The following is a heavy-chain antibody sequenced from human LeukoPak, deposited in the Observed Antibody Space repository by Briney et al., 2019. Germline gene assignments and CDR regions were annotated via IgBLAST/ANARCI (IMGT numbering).Heavy chain of an antibody. D-gene: IGHD6-13*01. CDR1: GGSISSYY. CDR3: ASDSIAAAGWAFDI. V-gene: IGHV4-4*07. CDR2: IYTSGST. J-gene: IGHJ3*02. Sequence: SETLSLTCTVSGGSISSYYWSWIRQPAGKGLEWIGRIYTSGSTNYNPSLKSRVTMSVDTSKNQFSLKLSSVTAADTAVYYCASDSIAAAGWAFDIWGQGTMVTVSS.